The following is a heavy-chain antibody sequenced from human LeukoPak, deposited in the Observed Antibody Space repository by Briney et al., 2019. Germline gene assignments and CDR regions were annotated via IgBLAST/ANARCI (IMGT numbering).Heavy chain of an antibody. J-gene: IGHJ5*02. V-gene: IGHV1-18*01. CDR1: GYTFTSYG. CDR2: ISAYNGNT. CDR3: AGGGDYDILTGYDP. D-gene: IGHD3-9*01. Sequence: GASVKVSCKASGYTFTSYGISWVRQAPGQGLEWMGWISAYNGNTNYAQKLQGRVTMTTDTSTSTAYMELRSLRSDDTAVYYWAGGGDYDILTGYDPWGQGTLVTVSS.